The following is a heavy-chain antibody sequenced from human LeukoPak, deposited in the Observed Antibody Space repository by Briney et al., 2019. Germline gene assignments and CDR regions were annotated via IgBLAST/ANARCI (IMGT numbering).Heavy chain of an antibody. V-gene: IGHV4-39*07. CDR2: IYYSGST. CDR1: GGSISSSSYY. J-gene: IGHJ6*03. CDR3: ARGILWWWSEYYYYYMDV. D-gene: IGHD2-21*01. Sequence: SETLSLTCAVSGGSISSSSYYWGWIRQPPGKGLEWIGSIYYSGSTYYNPSLKSRVTISVDTSKNQFSLKLSSVTAADTAVYYCARGILWWWSEYYYYYMDVWGKGTTVTISS.